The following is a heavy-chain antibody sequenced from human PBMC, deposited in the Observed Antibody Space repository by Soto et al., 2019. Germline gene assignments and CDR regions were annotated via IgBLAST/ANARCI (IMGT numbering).Heavy chain of an antibody. CDR3: ARAQYYYDSSGYYLDAFDI. CDR1: GGSVSSGSYY. CDR2: IYYSGST. V-gene: IGHV4-61*01. J-gene: IGHJ3*02. Sequence: QVQLQESGPGLVKPSETLSLTCTVSGGSVSSGSYYWSWIRQPPGKGLEWIGYIYYSGSTNYNPSLMSRVTISVDTSKHQFSLKLSSVTAADTAVYYCARAQYYYDSSGYYLDAFDIWGQGTMVTVSS. D-gene: IGHD3-22*01.